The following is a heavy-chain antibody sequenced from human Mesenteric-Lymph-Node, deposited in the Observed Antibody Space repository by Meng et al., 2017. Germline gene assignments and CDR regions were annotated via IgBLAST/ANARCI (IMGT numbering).Heavy chain of an antibody. CDR2: IGEGSLYT. CDR3: AKGLAAADY. Sequence: ELVEVGGGGVQPGRSFRLACGVSRISFSSQAMSWVRQALVKGLECVGDIGEGSLYTHYGGTVTGTFTISRNNFKNTLYLQMNSLRAEDTVVYNCAKGLAAADYWGQGTLVTVSS. D-gene: IGHD6-13*01. CDR1: RISFSSQA. V-gene: IGHV3-23*04. J-gene: IGHJ4*02.